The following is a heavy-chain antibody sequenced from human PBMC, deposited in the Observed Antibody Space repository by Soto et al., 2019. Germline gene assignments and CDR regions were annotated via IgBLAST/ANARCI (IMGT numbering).Heavy chain of an antibody. J-gene: IGHJ4*02. CDR1: GHTLTELS. V-gene: IGHV1-24*01. CDR2: FDPEGGEA. Sequence: ASVKVSCKISGHTLTELSIHWVRQAPGKGLEWMGGFDPEGGEAIYAQKWHGRVTVTEDTVTDTAYMELSSLRSEDTAVYYCARTLDYYDSSGYYPIDYWGQGTLVTVSS. D-gene: IGHD3-22*01. CDR3: ARTLDYYDSSGYYPIDY.